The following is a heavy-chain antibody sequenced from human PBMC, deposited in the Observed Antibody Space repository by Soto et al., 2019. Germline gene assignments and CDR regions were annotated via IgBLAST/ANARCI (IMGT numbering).Heavy chain of an antibody. D-gene: IGHD3-3*01. CDR2: ITGSGTNT. CDR1: GFTFSRYA. CDR3: ARSAWDELQFYY. V-gene: IGHV3-23*01. Sequence: EVQLLESGGGLVQPGGSLRLSCVVSGFTFSRYAMTWVRQAPGKGLEWVSSITGSGTNTYYADSVKGRFTISRGNAKNTLYLQMNSLRAEDTAIYYCARSAWDELQFYYWGQGTLVTVSS. J-gene: IGHJ4*02.